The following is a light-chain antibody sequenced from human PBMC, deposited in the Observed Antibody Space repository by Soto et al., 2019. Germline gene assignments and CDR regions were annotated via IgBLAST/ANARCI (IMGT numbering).Light chain of an antibody. CDR3: HPYDSSWT. Sequence: EIVLTQSPGTLSLSPGERATLSCRASQSVSSSYLTWYQQKPGQAPRLLIYGASNRATGIPDRFSGSGSGTDFTLTISRLEPEDFAMYYCHPYDSSWTFGQGTKVEIK. J-gene: IGKJ1*01. CDR1: QSVSSSY. CDR2: GAS. V-gene: IGKV3-20*01.